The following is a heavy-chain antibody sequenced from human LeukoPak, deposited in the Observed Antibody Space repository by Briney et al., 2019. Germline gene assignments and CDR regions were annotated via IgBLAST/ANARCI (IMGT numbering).Heavy chain of an antibody. Sequence: KPSETLSLTCAVPGGSISSGGYSWSWIRQPPGKGLEWIGYIYHSGSTYYNPSLKSRVTISVDRSKNQFSLKLSSVTAADTAVYYCARAGSDGYFDYWGQGTLVTVSS. D-gene: IGHD3-10*01. CDR1: GGSISSGGYS. J-gene: IGHJ4*02. CDR2: IYHSGST. CDR3: ARAGSDGYFDY. V-gene: IGHV4-30-2*01.